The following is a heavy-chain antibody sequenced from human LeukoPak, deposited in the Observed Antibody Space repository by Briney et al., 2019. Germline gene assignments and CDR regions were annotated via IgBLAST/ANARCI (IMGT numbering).Heavy chain of an antibody. D-gene: IGHD7-27*01. Sequence: PGGSLRLSCAASGFTFSSYEMNWVRQAPGKGLEWVSYISSSGSTIYYAECVKGRFTIYRDNAKNSLYLQMNSLRAEDTAVYYCARETGENAFDIWGQGTMVTVSS. J-gene: IGHJ3*02. CDR2: ISSSGSTI. CDR3: ARETGENAFDI. V-gene: IGHV3-48*03. CDR1: GFTFSSYE.